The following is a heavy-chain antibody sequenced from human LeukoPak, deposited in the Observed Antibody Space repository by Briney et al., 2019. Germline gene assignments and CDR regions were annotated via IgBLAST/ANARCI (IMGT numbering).Heavy chain of an antibody. V-gene: IGHV3-21*01. CDR2: ISSSSSYI. CDR3: ARQYRSGGSCYVDAFDI. CDR1: GFTFSSYS. D-gene: IGHD2-15*01. J-gene: IGHJ3*02. Sequence: PGGSLRLSCAASGFTFSSYSMNWVRQAPGKGLEWVSSISSSSSYIYYADSVKGRFTISRDNAKNSLYLQMNSLRAEDTAVYYCARQYRSGGSCYVDAFDIWGQGTMVTVSS.